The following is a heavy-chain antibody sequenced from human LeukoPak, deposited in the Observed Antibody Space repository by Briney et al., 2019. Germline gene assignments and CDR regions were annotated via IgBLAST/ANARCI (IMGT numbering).Heavy chain of an antibody. CDR1: GFTFSTSP. Sequence: QPGGSLRLSCAASGFTFSTSPMGWVRQAPGKGLEWVSSIHAGGSDPFYADSVQGRFTISRDNSKNTLSLQLNSLRAEDTAVYFCAKGGHHFNPFFHCGQGTLVTVSS. V-gene: IGHV3-23*01. CDR2: IHAGGSDP. J-gene: IGHJ4*02. CDR3: AKGGHHFNPFFH. D-gene: IGHD3-3*01.